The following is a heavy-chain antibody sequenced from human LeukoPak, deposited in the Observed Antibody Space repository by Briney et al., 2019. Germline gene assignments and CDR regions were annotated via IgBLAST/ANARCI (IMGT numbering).Heavy chain of an antibody. Sequence: FTFXXYSMNWVRQAPGKGLEWVSYISSSSSTIYYADSVKGRFTISRDNAKNSVYMQMKSLRGEDTAVYYCARXYYDSSGYSXDYWGQGTXVTVSS. CDR2: ISSSSSTI. CDR3: ARXYYDSSGYSXDY. D-gene: IGHD3-22*01. CDR1: FTFXXYS. J-gene: IGHJ4*02. V-gene: IGHV3-48*01.